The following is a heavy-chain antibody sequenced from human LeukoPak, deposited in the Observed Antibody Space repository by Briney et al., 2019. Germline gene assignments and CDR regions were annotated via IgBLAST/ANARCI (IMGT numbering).Heavy chain of an antibody. CDR1: GFTFRSHG. CDR2: IWYDGSSE. CDR3: ARDLAVGRLDF. V-gene: IGHV3-33*01. J-gene: IGHJ4*02. Sequence: GGSLRLSCAASGFTFRSHGFHGVRQAPGKGLEWVAAIWYDGSSEYYADSVKGRFTISKDNAKNTLYLQMSSLRVDDTAVYYCARDLAVGRLDFRGQGTVVTVSS. D-gene: IGHD3-16*01.